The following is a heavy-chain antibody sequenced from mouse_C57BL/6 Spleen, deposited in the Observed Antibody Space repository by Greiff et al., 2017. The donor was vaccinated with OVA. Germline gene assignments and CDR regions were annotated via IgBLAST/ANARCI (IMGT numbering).Heavy chain of an antibody. V-gene: IGHV7-3*01. D-gene: IGHD1-1*01. Sequence: EVKLEESGGGLVQPGGSLSLSCAASGFTFTAYYMSWFRQPPGKALEWLGFIRNKANGYTTEYSASVTGRFTISRDNSQSILYLQMNALRAEDSATYYYAREITRDYYGSSWENYFDYWGQGTTLTVSS. CDR2: IRNKANGYTT. CDR3: AREITRDYYGSSWENYFDY. CDR1: GFTFTAYY. J-gene: IGHJ2*01.